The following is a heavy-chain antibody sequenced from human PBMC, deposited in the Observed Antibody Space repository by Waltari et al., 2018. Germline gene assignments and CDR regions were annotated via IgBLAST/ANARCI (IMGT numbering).Heavy chain of an antibody. CDR3: AKSPLVSGYGATDY. J-gene: IGHJ4*02. Sequence: QVQLVESGGGVVQPGRSLRLSCAASGFTFSSYGMHLVRQAQGKGLEWVAVIGYDGSNKYYAESVKVRVTISRDNSRNTLYLQMNSRRAEDTAMYYCAKSPLVSGYGATDYWGQGTLVTVSS. CDR1: GFTFSSYG. V-gene: IGHV3-30*18. D-gene: IGHD5-12*01. CDR2: IGYDGSNK.